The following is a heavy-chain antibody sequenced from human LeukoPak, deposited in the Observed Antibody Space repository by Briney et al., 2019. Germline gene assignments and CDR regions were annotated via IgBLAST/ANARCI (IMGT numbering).Heavy chain of an antibody. CDR3: AKMSSSGYCSGGSCYSLGFPNWFDP. CDR1: GFTFSSYA. D-gene: IGHD2-15*01. CDR2: ISGSGGST. Sequence: GGSLRLSCAASGFTFSSYAMSWVRQAPGKGLEWVSAISGSGGSTYYADSVKGRFTISRDNSKNTLYLQMNSLRAEDTAVYYCAKMSSSGYCSGGSCYSLGFPNWFDPWGQGTLVTVSS. V-gene: IGHV3-23*01. J-gene: IGHJ5*02.